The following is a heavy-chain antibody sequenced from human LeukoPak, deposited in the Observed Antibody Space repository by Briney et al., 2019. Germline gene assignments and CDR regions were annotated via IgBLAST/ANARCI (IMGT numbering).Heavy chain of an antibody. CDR1: GFTFSSYR. V-gene: IGHV3-48*02. CDR2: ISATTSAI. J-gene: IGHJ4*02. CDR3: ARERESFFDY. D-gene: IGHD1-26*01. Sequence: PGGSLRLSCAASGFTFSSYRMNWVRQAPGKGLEWVSYISATTSAIYYADSVKGRFTMSRDNAKNSLYLQMNSLRDEDTAVYYCARERESFFDYWGQGTLVTVSS.